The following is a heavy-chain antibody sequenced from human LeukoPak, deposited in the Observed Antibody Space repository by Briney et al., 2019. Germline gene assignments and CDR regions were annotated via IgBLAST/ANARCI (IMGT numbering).Heavy chain of an antibody. Sequence: GGPLRLSCAASGFSFSSYAIYWVRQAPGKGLGWVAGICPDGNNKYYSDSVKARFTISRDNSNNTLYLEMNSLRAEDTAVYYCARDGLTDSSGYTVIDNWGQGTLVTVSS. V-gene: IGHV3-33*07. J-gene: IGHJ4*02. D-gene: IGHD3-22*01. CDR2: ICPDGNNK. CDR1: GFSFSSYA. CDR3: ARDGLTDSSGYTVIDN.